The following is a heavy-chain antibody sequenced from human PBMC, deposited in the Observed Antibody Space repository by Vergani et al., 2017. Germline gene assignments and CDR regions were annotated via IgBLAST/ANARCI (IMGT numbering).Heavy chain of an antibody. D-gene: IGHD1-26*01. V-gene: IGHV3-33*06. CDR2: IWYDGSNK. J-gene: IGHJ4*02. CDR3: AKDQKVGATTLDY. CDR1: GFTFSSYG. Sequence: QVQLVESGGGVVQPGRSLRLSCAASGFTFSSYGMHWVRQAPGKGLEWVAVIWYDGSNKYYADSVKGRFTISRDNSKNTLYLQMNSLRAEDTAVYYCAKDQKVGATTLDYWGQGTLVTVSS.